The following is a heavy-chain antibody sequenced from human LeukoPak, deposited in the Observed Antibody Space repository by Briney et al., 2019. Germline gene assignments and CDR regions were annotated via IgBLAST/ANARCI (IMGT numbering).Heavy chain of an antibody. J-gene: IGHJ3*02. CDR1: GFTFSDYE. Sequence: GGSLRLSCAASGFTFSDYEMTWVRQAPGKGLEWISYISSNGRTRSYADSVKGRFTISRDNSKNTLYLQMNSLRAEDTAVFYCAKGHHRDGYDAFDIWGQGTMVTVSS. V-gene: IGHV3-48*03. CDR3: AKGHHRDGYDAFDI. D-gene: IGHD5-24*01. CDR2: ISSNGRTR.